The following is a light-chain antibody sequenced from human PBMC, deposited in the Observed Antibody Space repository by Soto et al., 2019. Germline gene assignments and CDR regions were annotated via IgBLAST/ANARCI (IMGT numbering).Light chain of an antibody. CDR2: VVS. CDR3: GSYTSSDTPYV. CDR1: SSDVGVYKY. J-gene: IGLJ1*01. V-gene: IGLV2-14*01. Sequence: QSALTQPASVSGSPGQSITISCNGTSSDVGVYKYVSWYQHHPGKAPKLIISVVSNRPSGVSNRFSGSKSGNTASLTISGLQAEDEADYYCGSYTSSDTPYVFGTGTKLTVL.